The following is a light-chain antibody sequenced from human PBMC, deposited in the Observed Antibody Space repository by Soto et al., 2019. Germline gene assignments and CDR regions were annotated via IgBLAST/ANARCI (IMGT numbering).Light chain of an antibody. CDR3: CSYTTSSTYV. V-gene: IGLV2-8*01. Sequence: QSVLTQPPSASGSPGQTVAISCTGTSSDVGAYNYVSWYQQHPGNAPKLMIYDVIQRPSGVPARVSGSKSGNTASLTVSGLQPEDEADYYCCSYTTSSTYVFGTGTKLTVL. J-gene: IGLJ1*01. CDR2: DVI. CDR1: SSDVGAYNY.